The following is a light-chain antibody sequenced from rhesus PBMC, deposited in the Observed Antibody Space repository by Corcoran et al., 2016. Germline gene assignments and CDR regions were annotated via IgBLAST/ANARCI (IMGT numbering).Light chain of an antibody. CDR3: KQYSNWPRT. CDR1: QSVSSS. J-gene: IGKJ1*01. CDR2: GAS. Sequence: EIVMTQSPATLSLSPGERATLSCRASQSVSSSLAWYQQKAGQAPRLLIYGASSRAPGNPDRFSGSVSGTAFPLTISSLEPEDFAVYYCKQYSNWPRTLVQRTKVEIK. V-gene: IGKV3-42*03.